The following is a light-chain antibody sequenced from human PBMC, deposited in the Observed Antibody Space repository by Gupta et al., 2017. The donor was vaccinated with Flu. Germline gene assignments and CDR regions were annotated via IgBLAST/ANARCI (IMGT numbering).Light chain of an antibody. Sequence: GERATLSCRASQSVSSYLAWYQQKPGQAPRLLIYDASNRATGIPARFSGSGSGTDFTLTISSLEPEDFAVYYCQQRSNWPPNFGQGTKVEIK. CDR2: DAS. V-gene: IGKV3-11*01. CDR3: QQRSNWPPN. J-gene: IGKJ1*01. CDR1: QSVSSY.